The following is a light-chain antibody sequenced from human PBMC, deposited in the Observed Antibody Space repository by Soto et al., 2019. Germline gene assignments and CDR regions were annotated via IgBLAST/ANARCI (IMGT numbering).Light chain of an antibody. CDR3: QQYHIWPPWT. V-gene: IGKV3-15*01. Sequence: EIVLTQSHATLSLSPGEGATLSCRVSQSIRSNLAWYQQRPGQAPRLLMYGASTRADGIPARFTGSGSGTEFTLTISSLQSEDFAVYYCQQYHIWPPWTSGQGTKVDI. CDR1: QSIRSN. J-gene: IGKJ1*01. CDR2: GAS.